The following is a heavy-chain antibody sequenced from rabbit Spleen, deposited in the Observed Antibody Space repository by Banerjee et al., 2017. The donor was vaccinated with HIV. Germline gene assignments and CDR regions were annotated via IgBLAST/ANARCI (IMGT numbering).Heavy chain of an antibody. V-gene: IGHV1S40*01. CDR2: IAAGSGGTT. CDR1: GVSFSGSSY. Sequence: QSLEESGGDLVKPGASLTLTCTASGVSFSGSSYMCWVRQAPGKGLEWIACIAAGSGGTTYYANWAKGRFTISKTSSTTVTLQMTSLTAADTATYFCARFYAGYGDFGYAAMWGPGTLVTVS. D-gene: IGHD7-1*01. CDR3: ARFYAGYGDFGYAAM. J-gene: IGHJ4*01.